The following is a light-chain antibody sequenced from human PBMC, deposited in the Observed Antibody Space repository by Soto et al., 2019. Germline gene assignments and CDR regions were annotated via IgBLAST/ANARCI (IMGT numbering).Light chain of an antibody. V-gene: IGKV3-20*01. J-gene: IGKJ1*01. CDR1: QSVSSSY. CDR3: QQYGSSPTT. Sequence: EIVLTQSPGTLSLSPGERATLSCRASQSVSSSYLAWYQQKPGQAPRLLIYGASGRATGIPDRFSGSGSGTDFTLTISRLEPEDFAVYYCQQYGSSPTTFGHGTK. CDR2: GAS.